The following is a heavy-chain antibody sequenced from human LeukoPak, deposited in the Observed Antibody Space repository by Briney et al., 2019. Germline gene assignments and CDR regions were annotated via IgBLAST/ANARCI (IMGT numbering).Heavy chain of an antibody. V-gene: IGHV3-33*06. Sequence: PGRSLRLSCAASGFTFSSYGMHWVRQAPGKGLDWVAVIWYDGSNKYYADSVKGRFTISRDNSKNTLYLQMNSLRAEDTAVYYCAKDHRGDYGYFDYWGQGTLVTVSS. D-gene: IGHD4-17*01. CDR3: AKDHRGDYGYFDY. CDR1: GFTFSSYG. J-gene: IGHJ4*02. CDR2: IWYDGSNK.